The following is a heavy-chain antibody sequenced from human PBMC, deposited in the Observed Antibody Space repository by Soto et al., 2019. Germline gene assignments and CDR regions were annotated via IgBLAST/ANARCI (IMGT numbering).Heavy chain of an antibody. Sequence: QVQLVQSGAEVKKPGASVKVSCNASGYTFTSYGISWVRQAPGQGLEWKGWISAYNGNTNYAQKLQGRVTMTTARCTRTAYMELRSLRSDDTAVYYCARGDSSGWYVPLKRFDYWGQGTLVTVSS. CDR2: ISAYNGNT. J-gene: IGHJ4*02. CDR1: GYTFTSYG. CDR3: ARGDSSGWYVPLKRFDY. V-gene: IGHV1-18*01. D-gene: IGHD6-19*01.